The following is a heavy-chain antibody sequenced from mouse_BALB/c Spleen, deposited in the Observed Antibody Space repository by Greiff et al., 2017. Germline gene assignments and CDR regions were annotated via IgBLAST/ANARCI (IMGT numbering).Heavy chain of an antibody. Sequence: DVHLVESGGGLVQPGGSLKLSCAASGFTFSSYGMSWVRQTPDKRLELVATINSNGGSTYYPDSVKGRFTISRDNAKNTLYLQMSSLKSEDTAMYYCARDRGYGSSSDYWGQGTTLTVSS. J-gene: IGHJ2*01. CDR1: GFTFSSYG. D-gene: IGHD1-1*01. V-gene: IGHV5-6-3*01. CDR3: ARDRGYGSSSDY. CDR2: INSNGGST.